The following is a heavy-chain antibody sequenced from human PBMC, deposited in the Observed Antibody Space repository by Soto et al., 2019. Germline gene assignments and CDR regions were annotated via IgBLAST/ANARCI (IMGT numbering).Heavy chain of an antibody. J-gene: IGHJ4*02. CDR1: GGTFSSYT. Sequence: QVQLVQSGAEVKKPGSSVKVSCKASGGTFSSYTISWVRQAPGQGLEWMGRIIPILGIANYAQKFQGRVTITAAKSTSTAYMELSSLRSDDTAVYYCAREEYYYGSGAFFDYWGQGTLVSVSS. D-gene: IGHD3-10*01. CDR3: AREEYYYGSGAFFDY. CDR2: IIPILGIA. V-gene: IGHV1-69*08.